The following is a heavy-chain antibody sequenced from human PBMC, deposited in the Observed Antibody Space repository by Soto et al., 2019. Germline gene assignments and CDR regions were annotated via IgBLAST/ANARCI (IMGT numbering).Heavy chain of an antibody. J-gene: IGHJ3*02. CDR1: GYRFTSYW. V-gene: IGHV5-51*01. CDR3: ATYCGGDCSAFDI. Sequence: PGESLKISCQGSGYRFTSYWIGWVRQMPGKGLEWMGIIYPGDSDTRYSPSFQGQVTISADKSISTAYLQWSSLKASDTAMYYCATYCGGDCSAFDIWGQGTMVTVSS. D-gene: IGHD2-21*01. CDR2: IYPGDSDT.